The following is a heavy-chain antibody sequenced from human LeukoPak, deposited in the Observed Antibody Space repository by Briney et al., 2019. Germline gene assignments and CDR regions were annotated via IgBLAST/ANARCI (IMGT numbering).Heavy chain of an antibody. CDR3: AKDLVATMVRGPQPDY. D-gene: IGHD3-10*01. J-gene: IGHJ4*02. Sequence: GGSLRLSCAASGFTFSSYGMHWVRQAPGKGLEWVAFIRYDGSNKYYADSVKGRFTISRDNSKNTLYLQMNSLRAEDTAVYYCAKDLVATMVRGPQPDYWGQGTLVTVSS. CDR1: GFTFSSYG. CDR2: IRYDGSNK. V-gene: IGHV3-30*02.